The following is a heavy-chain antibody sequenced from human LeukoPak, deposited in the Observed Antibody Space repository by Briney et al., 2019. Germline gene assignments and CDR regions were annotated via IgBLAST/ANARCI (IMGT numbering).Heavy chain of an antibody. V-gene: IGHV1-18*01. CDR3: ARRDYYDSSGLIDY. Sequence: ASVKVSCKAPGYTFTSYGISWVRQAPGQGLEWMGWISAYNGNTNYAQKLQGRVTMTTDTSTSTAYMELRSLRSDDTAVYYCARRDYYDSSGLIDYWGQGTLVTVSS. CDR1: GYTFTSYG. J-gene: IGHJ4*02. D-gene: IGHD3-22*01. CDR2: ISAYNGNT.